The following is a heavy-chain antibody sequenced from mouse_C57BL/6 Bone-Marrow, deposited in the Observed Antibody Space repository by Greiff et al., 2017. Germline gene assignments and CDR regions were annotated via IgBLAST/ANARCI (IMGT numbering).Heavy chain of an antibody. J-gene: IGHJ4*01. V-gene: IGHV14-4*01. CDR3: AHLFYYDYGFYAVDY. D-gene: IGHD2-4*01. CDR2: IDPENGDT. CDR1: GFNIKDDY. Sequence: VQLQQSGAELVRPGASVKLSCTASGFNIKDDYMHWVKQRPEQGLEWIGWIDPENGDTEYASKFQGKATITADTSSNTAYLQLSSLTSEDTAIYDCAHLFYYDYGFYAVDYWGQGTSVTVSS.